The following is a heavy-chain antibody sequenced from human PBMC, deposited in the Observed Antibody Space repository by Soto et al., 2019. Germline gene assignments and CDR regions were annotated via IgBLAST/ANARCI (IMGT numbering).Heavy chain of an antibody. Sequence: GESLKISCKGSGDTFTGYYMHWVRQAPGQGLEWMGWINPNSGGTNYAQKFQGWVTMTRDTSISTAYMELSRLRSDDTAVYYCARGYSGYDSYYYYGMDVWGQGTTVTV. V-gene: IGHV1-2*04. CDR2: INPNSGGT. CDR1: GDTFTGYY. CDR3: ARGYSGYDSYYYYGMDV. J-gene: IGHJ6*02. D-gene: IGHD5-12*01.